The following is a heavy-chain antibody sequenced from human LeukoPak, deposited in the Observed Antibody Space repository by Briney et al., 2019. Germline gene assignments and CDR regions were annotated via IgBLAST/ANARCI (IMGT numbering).Heavy chain of an antibody. CDR2: IRSGGSTI. D-gene: IGHD1-26*01. CDR3: ARAQSGTYSPIDY. CDR1: GLTFSSCS. J-gene: IGHJ4*02. V-gene: IGHV3-48*04. Sequence: GGSLRLSCAASGLTFSSCSMNWVRQAPGEGLEWVSYIRSGGSTIYYAESVKGRFTISRDNAENSLYLQMNSLRAEDTAVYYCARAQSGTYSPIDYWGQGTLVTVSS.